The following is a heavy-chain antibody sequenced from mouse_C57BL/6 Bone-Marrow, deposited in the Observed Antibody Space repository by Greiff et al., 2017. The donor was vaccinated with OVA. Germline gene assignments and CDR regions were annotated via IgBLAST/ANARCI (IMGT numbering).Heavy chain of an antibody. D-gene: IGHD2-1*01. V-gene: IGHV1-80*01. J-gene: IGHJ3*01. CDR2: IYPGDGDT. CDR3: ARPFYYAPAWFAY. CDR1: GYAFSSYW. Sequence: VQLQQSGAELVKPGASVKISCKASGYAFSSYWMNWVKQRPGKGLEWIGQIYPGDGDTNYNGKFKGKATLTADQSSSTAYMQLSSLTSEDSAVYCCARPFYYAPAWFAYWGQGTLVTVSA.